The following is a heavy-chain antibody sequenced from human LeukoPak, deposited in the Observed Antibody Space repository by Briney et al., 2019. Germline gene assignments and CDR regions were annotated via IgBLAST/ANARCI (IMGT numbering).Heavy chain of an antibody. CDR3: AAACVYGSGSSCPLR. CDR2: IVVGSGNT. CDR1: GFTFTSSA. Sequence: SVKVSCKASGFTFTSSAMQWVRQARGQRLEWIGWIVVGSGNTNYARKFQERVTITRDMSTSTAYMELSSLRSEDTAVYYCAAACVYGSGSSCPLRWGQGTLVTVSS. J-gene: IGHJ4*02. D-gene: IGHD3-10*01. V-gene: IGHV1-58*02.